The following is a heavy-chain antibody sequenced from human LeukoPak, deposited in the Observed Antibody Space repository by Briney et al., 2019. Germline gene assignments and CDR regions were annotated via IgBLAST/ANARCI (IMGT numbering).Heavy chain of an antibody. CDR2: VDYRGTT. J-gene: IGHJ4*02. D-gene: IGHD3-22*01. V-gene: IGHV4-59*08. CDR3: ARSPDSSDYYFYFDY. CDR1: GGSISPYY. Sequence: SETLSLTCTVSGGSISPYYWSWLRQPPGKGLEWIGYVDYRGTTNYNPSLKSRVTISVDTSKSQFSLRVTSVTAADTAVYYCARSPDSSDYYFYFDYWGQGTLVPVSS.